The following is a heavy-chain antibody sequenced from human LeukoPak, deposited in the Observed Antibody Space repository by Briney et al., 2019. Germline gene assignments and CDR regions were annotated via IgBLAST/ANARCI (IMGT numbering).Heavy chain of an antibody. Sequence: SQTLSLTCAISGDSVSSNSAAWNGVRQSPSRDLEWLGRTYYRSKWFYDYAVSLRSRIILNPDTSKNQFSLQLNSVTPEDTAVYYCARARGSGSGSWDYWGQGTLVTVSS. V-gene: IGHV6-1*01. D-gene: IGHD3-10*01. J-gene: IGHJ4*02. CDR1: GDSVSSNSAA. CDR2: TYYRSKWFY. CDR3: ARARGSGSGSWDY.